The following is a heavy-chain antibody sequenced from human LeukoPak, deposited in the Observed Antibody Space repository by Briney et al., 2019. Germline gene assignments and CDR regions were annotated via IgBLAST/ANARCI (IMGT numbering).Heavy chain of an antibody. CDR3: ARAGWSGSWYFDL. J-gene: IGHJ2*01. CDR2: ISYDGSNK. V-gene: IGHV3-30*04. D-gene: IGHD3/OR15-3a*01. Sequence: QSGGSLRLSCAASGFTFSSYAMHWVRQAPGKGLEWVAVISYDGSNKYYADSVKGRFTISRDNSKNTLYLQMNSLRAEDTAVYYCARAGWSGSWYFDLWGRGTLVTVSS. CDR1: GFTFSSYA.